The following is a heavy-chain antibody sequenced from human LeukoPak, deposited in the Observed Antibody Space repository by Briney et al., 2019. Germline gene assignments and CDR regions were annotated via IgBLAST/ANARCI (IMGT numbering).Heavy chain of an antibody. CDR1: GYTFTSYV. CDR2: ISAYNGNT. Sequence: GASVEVSCKASGYTFTSYVISWVRQAPGQGLEWMGWISAYNGNTNYAQKLQGRVTMTTDTSTSTAYMELRSLRSDDTAVYYCARGGVEVAEEYYYYMDVWGKGTTVTVSS. CDR3: ARGGVEVAEEYYYYMDV. D-gene: IGHD2-21*01. V-gene: IGHV1-18*01. J-gene: IGHJ6*03.